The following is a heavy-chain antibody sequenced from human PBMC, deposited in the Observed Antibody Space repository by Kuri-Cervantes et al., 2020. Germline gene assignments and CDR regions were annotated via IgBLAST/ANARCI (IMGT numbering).Heavy chain of an antibody. CDR1: GGSFSNYY. J-gene: IGHJ2*01. D-gene: IGHD5-24*01. Sequence: SETLSLTCAVYGGSFSNYYWTWIRQPPGKGLEWIGDIIHSGSTNYNPSLKSRVAMSVDTSKNQFSLKLSSVTAADTAVYYCARPIRATIFYWYFDLWGRGTLVTVSS. CDR2: IIHSGST. CDR3: ARPIRATIFYWYFDL. V-gene: IGHV4-34*12.